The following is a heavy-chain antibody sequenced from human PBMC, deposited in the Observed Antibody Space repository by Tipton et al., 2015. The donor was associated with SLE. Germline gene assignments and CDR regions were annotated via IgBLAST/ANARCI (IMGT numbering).Heavy chain of an antibody. V-gene: IGHV4-38-2*02. D-gene: IGHD4/OR15-4a*01. CDR1: LYSIGSGFY. Sequence: TLSLTCTVSLYSIGSGFYWDWVRQAPGKGLEWVATMHHNGSTYYNPSLRSRVAVSADTSKNQFSLKLTSVTVADTVVYYCTRGGRGDDANPFDPWGQGTLVTVSS. J-gene: IGHJ5*02. CDR3: TRGGRGDDANPFDP. CDR2: MHHNGST.